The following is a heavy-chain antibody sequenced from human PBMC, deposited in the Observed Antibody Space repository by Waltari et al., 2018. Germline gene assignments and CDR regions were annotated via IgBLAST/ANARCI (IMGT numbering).Heavy chain of an antibody. CDR2: IYPSGST. V-gene: IGHV4-38-2*01. CDR1: GYSISSGYY. D-gene: IGHD1-1*01. Sequence: QVQLQESGPGLVKPSETLSLTCAVSGYSISSGYYLGWIRQPPGTGLEWIGSIYPSGSTDYIPSLKSRVTMSVDTSKNQFSLKLSSVTAADTAVYYCARNLYNWELDYWGQGTLVTVSS. CDR3: ARNLYNWELDY. J-gene: IGHJ4*02.